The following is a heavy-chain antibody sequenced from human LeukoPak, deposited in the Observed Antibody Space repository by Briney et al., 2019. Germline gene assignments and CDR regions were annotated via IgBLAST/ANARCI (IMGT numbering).Heavy chain of an antibody. CDR1: GGSFSSYY. V-gene: IGHV4-59*01. CDR3: ARDAPRYCGGDCLPRTYYGMDV. CDR2: IYYSGST. D-gene: IGHD2-21*02. J-gene: IGHJ6*02. Sequence: PSETLSLTCAVYGGSFSSYYWSWIRQPPGKGLEWIGYIYYSGSTNYNPSLKSRVTISVDTSKSQFSLKLSSVTAADTAVYYCARDAPRYCGGDCLPRTYYGMDVWGQGTTVTVSS.